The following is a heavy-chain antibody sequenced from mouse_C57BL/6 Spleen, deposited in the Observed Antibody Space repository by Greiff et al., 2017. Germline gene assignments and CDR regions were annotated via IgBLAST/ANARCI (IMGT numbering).Heavy chain of an antibody. Sequence: EVMLVESGEGLVKPGGSLKLSCAASGFTFSSYAMSWVRQTPEKRLEWVAYISSGGDYIYYADTVKGRFTISRDNARNTLYLQMSSLKSEDTAMYYWRIYYDYGGYYAMDYWGQGTSVTVSS. D-gene: IGHD2-4*01. CDR3: RIYYDYGGYYAMDY. CDR1: GFTFSSYA. V-gene: IGHV5-9-1*02. CDR2: ISSGGDYI. J-gene: IGHJ4*01.